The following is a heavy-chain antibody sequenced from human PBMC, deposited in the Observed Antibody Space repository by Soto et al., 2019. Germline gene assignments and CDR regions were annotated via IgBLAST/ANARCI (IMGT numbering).Heavy chain of an antibody. CDR3: ARGGALDGTSPPFNH. V-gene: IGHV1-2*03. CDR1: GYTFSVHY. D-gene: IGHD6-19*01. J-gene: IGHJ4*02. Sequence: GASVKVSCKASGYTFSVHYMHCILQSPGQGPEWLGWINANSGDTDRAPKFQDRLTMTRDTSISTAYMELSRLRSDDTAVYYCARGGALDGTSPPFNHWGQGTLVTVSS. CDR2: INANSGDT.